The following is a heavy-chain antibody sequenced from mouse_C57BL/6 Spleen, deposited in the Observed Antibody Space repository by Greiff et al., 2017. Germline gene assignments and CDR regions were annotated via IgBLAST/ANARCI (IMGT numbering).Heavy chain of an antibody. Sequence: VKLMESGAELARPGASVKLSCKASGYTFTSYGISWVKQRTGQGLEWIGEIYPRSGNTYYNEKFKGKATLTADKSSSTAYMELRSLTSEDSAVYFCAYGTHYFDYWGQGTTLTVSS. CDR2: IYPRSGNT. V-gene: IGHV1-81*01. J-gene: IGHJ2*01. D-gene: IGHD2-1*01. CDR1: GYTFTSYG. CDR3: AYGTHYFDY.